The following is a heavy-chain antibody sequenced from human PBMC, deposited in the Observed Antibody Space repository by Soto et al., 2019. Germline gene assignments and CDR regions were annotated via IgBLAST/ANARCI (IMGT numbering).Heavy chain of an antibody. CDR2: IYPGDSDT. D-gene: IGHD6-6*01. V-gene: IGHV5-51*01. Sequence: EALKISCKGSGYSFTSYWIGWVRHMPGKGLEWMGIIYPGDSDTRYSPSFQGQVTISADKSISTAYLQWSSLKASDTAMYYCARVESSSSSGNWFDPWGQGTLVTVSS. CDR3: ARVESSSSSGNWFDP. J-gene: IGHJ5*02. CDR1: GYSFTSYW.